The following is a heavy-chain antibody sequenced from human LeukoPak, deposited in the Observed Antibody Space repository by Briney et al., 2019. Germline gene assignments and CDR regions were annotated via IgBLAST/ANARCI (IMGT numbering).Heavy chain of an antibody. J-gene: IGHJ4*02. V-gene: IGHV4-59*01. D-gene: IGHD6-19*01. CDR3: ARVRTVAGGVDY. Sequence: SETLSLTCTGSDGSISSYYWSWIRQPPGKGLEWIGYIYYSGSTNYNPSPKSRVTISVDTSKNQFSLKLSSVTAADTAVYYCARVRTVAGGVDYWGQGTLVTVSS. CDR2: IYYSGST. CDR1: DGSISSYY.